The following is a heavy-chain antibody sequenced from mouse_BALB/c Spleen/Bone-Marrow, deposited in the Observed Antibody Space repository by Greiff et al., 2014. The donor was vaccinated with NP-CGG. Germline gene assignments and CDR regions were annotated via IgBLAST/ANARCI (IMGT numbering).Heavy chain of an antibody. Sequence: EVQVVESGGGLVKPGGSLKLSCAASGFTFSDYYMYWVRQTPEKSLEWVATISDGGSYTYYPDSVKGRFTISRDNAKNNLYLQMSSLKSEDTAMYYCAREEDGAYWGQGTLVTVSA. CDR3: AREEDGAY. J-gene: IGHJ3*01. V-gene: IGHV5-4*02. CDR2: ISDGGSYT. CDR1: GFTFSDYY.